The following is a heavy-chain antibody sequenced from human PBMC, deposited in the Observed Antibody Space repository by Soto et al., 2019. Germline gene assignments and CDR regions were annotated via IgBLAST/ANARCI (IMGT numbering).Heavy chain of an antibody. Sequence: GASVKVSCKTSGYTFTRYGISWVRQAPGQGLEWMGWISGYDGRTNFAQKVQDRVTMTTDTSTSTVYMELRSLRSDDTAVYYCAREGQAPYYYYGMDVWGQGTAVTVSS. CDR3: AREGQAPYYYYGMDV. CDR2: ISGYDGRT. CDR1: GYTFTRYG. J-gene: IGHJ6*02. V-gene: IGHV1-18*01.